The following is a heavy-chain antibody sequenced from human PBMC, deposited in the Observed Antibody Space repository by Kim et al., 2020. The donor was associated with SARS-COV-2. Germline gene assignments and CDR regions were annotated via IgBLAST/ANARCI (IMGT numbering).Heavy chain of an antibody. CDR1: GGSISSSGFY. CDR2: VYYSGST. V-gene: IGHV4-39*01. D-gene: IGHD3-22*01. J-gene: IGHJ4*02. Sequence: SDTLSLTCTVSGGSISSSGFYWGWIRQPPGKGLEWIVSVYYSGSTHYNPSLKSRVTISVDTSKNQFSLKLSSVTAADTAVYYCARRGSSGYYYWGQGTLVTVSS. CDR3: ARRGSSGYYY.